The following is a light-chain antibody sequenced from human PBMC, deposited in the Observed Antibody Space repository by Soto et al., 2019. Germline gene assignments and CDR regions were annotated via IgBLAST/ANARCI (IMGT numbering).Light chain of an antibody. CDR1: SSNIGTNA. V-gene: IGLV1-44*01. CDR2: NNN. J-gene: IGLJ1*01. Sequence: SVLTQPPSASGTPGQRVTISCSGGSSNIGTNAVNWYQQLPGTAPKLLTYNNNQRPSGVPDRFSGSKSGTSASLAISGLQSEDEADYYCAAWDDSLNGYAFGTGTKVTVL. CDR3: AAWDDSLNGYA.